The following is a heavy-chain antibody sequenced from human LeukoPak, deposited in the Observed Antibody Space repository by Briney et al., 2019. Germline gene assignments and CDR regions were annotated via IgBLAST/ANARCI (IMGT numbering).Heavy chain of an antibody. J-gene: IGHJ4*02. D-gene: IGHD6-13*01. CDR3: AKGPKQLLVGSRGYYFDY. CDR1: VFTFSSYA. V-gene: IGHV3-23*01. CDR2: IRGSGDRR. Sequence: GGSLRLSCGASVFTFSSYAMSWVRQAPGKGLEWVSGIRGSGDRRNYADSVKGRFTISRDISKNTLYLQMNSLRAEDTAVYYCAKGPKQLLVGSRGYYFDYWGQGTLVTVSS.